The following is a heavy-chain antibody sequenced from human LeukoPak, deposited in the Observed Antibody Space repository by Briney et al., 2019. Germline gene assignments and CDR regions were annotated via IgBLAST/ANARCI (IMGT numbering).Heavy chain of an antibody. V-gene: IGHV4-59*01. CDR2: IYSSGTT. J-gene: IGHJ5*02. D-gene: IGHD4-17*01. CDR1: GGSISGYY. Sequence: SETLSLTCTVSGGSISGYYWSWIRQPPGKGLEWIGYIYSSGTTNYNPSLKSQITISLDTSKNQFSLKLSSVTATDTAVYYCASRYGDYVRGWFDPWGQGTLVTVSS. CDR3: ASRYGDYVRGWFDP.